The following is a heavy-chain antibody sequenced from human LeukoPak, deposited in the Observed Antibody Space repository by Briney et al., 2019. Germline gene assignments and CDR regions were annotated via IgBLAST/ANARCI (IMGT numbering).Heavy chain of an antibody. CDR1: GASISDYY. D-gene: IGHD3-22*01. CDR3: AREPRYYRDSYYSYMDV. Sequence: PSETLSLTCSFCGASISDYYWTWIRQPPGKRLQWMGSISHSGSTKYNPSLNSRVSISIDTSKDQFSRKLRSITAADTAVYYCAREPRYYRDSYYSYMDVWGKGTTVTVSS. V-gene: IGHV4-59*01. CDR2: ISHSGST. J-gene: IGHJ6*03.